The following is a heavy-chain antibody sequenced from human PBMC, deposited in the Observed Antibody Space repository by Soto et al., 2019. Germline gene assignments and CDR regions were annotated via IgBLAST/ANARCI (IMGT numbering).Heavy chain of an antibody. V-gene: IGHV4-61*01. D-gene: IGHD6-19*01. CDR1: DGSVSSGIHY. J-gene: IGHJ4*02. CDR2: IYHTGST. Sequence: SETLSLTCTVSDGSVSSGIHYWGWVRQAPGKGLECIGYIYHTGSTNYNPSPRSRVTISVDTSKNQFSLKLRYVTAADTAVYYCARVSSGWANYFDYWGPGSLVTVSS. CDR3: ARVSSGWANYFDY.